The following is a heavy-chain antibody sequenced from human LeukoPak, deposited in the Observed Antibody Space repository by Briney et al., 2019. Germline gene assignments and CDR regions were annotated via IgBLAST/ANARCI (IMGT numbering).Heavy chain of an antibody. CDR2: ITTGGPNT. J-gene: IGHJ4*02. CDR3: AKDGGLWVSAHWGDS. Sequence: GGSLRLSCTASGFTFSSYTMSWVRQAPGKGLKWVSTITTGGPNTYYADSVKGRFTVSRGDSKNTLYLQMNSLRAEDTAVYYCAKDGGLWVSAHWGDSWGRGTLVTVSS. D-gene: IGHD7-27*01. V-gene: IGHV3-23*01. CDR1: GFTFSSYT.